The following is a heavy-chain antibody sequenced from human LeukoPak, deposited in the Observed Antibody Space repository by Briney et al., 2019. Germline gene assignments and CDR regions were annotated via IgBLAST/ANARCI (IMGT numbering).Heavy chain of an antibody. CDR2: SYHSGST. V-gene: IGHV4-38-2*02. Sequence: SETLSLTCTVSGYSISSGYYWGWIRQPPGEGQEWVGSSYHSGSTYYNPSLKSRVTISVDTSKNQFSLKLSSVTAAYTAVYYCARSGYSYGYYFDYWGQGTLVTVSS. D-gene: IGHD5-18*01. CDR3: ARSGYSYGYYFDY. J-gene: IGHJ4*02. CDR1: GYSISSGYY.